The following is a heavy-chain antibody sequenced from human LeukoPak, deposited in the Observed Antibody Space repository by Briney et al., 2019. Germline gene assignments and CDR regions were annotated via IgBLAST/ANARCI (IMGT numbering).Heavy chain of an antibody. CDR2: IKQDGNEK. D-gene: IGHD3-10*02. V-gene: IGHV3-7*01. Sequence: GGSPRLSCAASGFTFSSYSMNWVRQAPGKGLEWVANIKQDGNEKYYVDSVKGRFTISRDNAKSSLYLQMNSLRAEDTAVYHCATARQGAMFASEYWGQGTLVTVSS. J-gene: IGHJ4*02. CDR3: ATARQGAMFASEY. CDR1: GFTFSSYS.